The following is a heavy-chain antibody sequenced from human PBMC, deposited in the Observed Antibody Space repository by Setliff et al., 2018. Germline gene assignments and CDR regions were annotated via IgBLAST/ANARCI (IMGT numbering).Heavy chain of an antibody. J-gene: IGHJ3*02. D-gene: IGHD1-26*01. CDR1: GFTFSSYW. CDR3: ARAREFGGGSYPTNFDYGGNSDAFDI. Sequence: GGSLRLSCAASGFTFSSYWMSWVRQAPGKGLEWVANIKQDGSEKYYVDSVKGRFTISRDNAKNSLYLQMNSLRAEDTAVYYCARAREFGGGSYPTNFDYGGNSDAFDIWGQGTMVTVSS. V-gene: IGHV3-7*01. CDR2: IKQDGSEK.